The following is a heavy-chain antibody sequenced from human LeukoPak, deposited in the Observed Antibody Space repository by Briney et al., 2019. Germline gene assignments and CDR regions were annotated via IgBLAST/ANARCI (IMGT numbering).Heavy chain of an antibody. CDR3: ARGWPGQRLLDY. V-gene: IGHV4-59*01. CDR1: GGSISSYY. CDR2: IYYSGST. Sequence: PSETLSLTCTVSGGSISSYYWSWIRQPTGKGLEWIGYIYYSGSTNYNPSLKSRVTISVDTSKNQFSLKLSSVTAADTAVYYCARGWPGQRLLDYWGQGTLVTVSS. J-gene: IGHJ4*02.